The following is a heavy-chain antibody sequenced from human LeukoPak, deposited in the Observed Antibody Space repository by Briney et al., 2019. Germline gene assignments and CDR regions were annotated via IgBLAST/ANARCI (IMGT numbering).Heavy chain of an antibody. V-gene: IGHV1-2*04. CDR2: INPNSGGT. J-gene: IGHJ6*04. CDR3: ARDLYGSGEDPSGMAV. D-gene: IGHD3-10*01. CDR1: GYTFTGYY. Sequence: ASVKVSCKASGYTFTGYYMHWVRQAPGRGLEWMGWINPNSGGTNYAQKFQGWVTMTRDTSISTAYMELSRLRSDDTAVYYCARDLYGSGEDPSGMAVWGKGTTVTVSS.